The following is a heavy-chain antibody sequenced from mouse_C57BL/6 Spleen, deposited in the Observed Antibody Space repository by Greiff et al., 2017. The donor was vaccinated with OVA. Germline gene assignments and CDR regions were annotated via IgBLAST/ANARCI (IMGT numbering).Heavy chain of an antibody. CDR3: ARDAGTLYAMDY. J-gene: IGHJ4*01. D-gene: IGHD3-3*01. V-gene: IGHV3-6*01. CDR1: GYSITSGYY. Sequence: VQLKESGPGLVKPSQSLSLTCSVTGYSITSGYYWNWIRQFPGNKLEWMGYISYDGSNNYNPSLKNRISITRDTSKNQFFLKLNSVTTEDTATYYCARDAGTLYAMDYWGQGTSVTVSS. CDR2: ISYDGSN.